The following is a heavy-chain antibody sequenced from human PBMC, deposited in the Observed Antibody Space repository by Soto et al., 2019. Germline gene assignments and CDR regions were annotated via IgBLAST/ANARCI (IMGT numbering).Heavy chain of an antibody. V-gene: IGHV3-30*04. CDR3: AKDRGSGSYAANYYYYGMDV. Sequence: PVGSLRLSCAVSGLTFSDYAIHWVRQAPGEGLEWVAVISNDGSKKFYIDSVKGRFTISRDNSRKTLYLQMNSLRAEDTAVYYCAKDRGSGSYAANYYYYGMDVWGQGTTVTVSS. CDR2: ISNDGSKK. J-gene: IGHJ6*02. D-gene: IGHD3-10*01. CDR1: GLTFSDYA.